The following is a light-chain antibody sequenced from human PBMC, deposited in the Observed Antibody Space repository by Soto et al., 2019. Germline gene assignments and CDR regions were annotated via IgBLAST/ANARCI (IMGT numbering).Light chain of an antibody. Sequence: EVAVTLSQLSRPVXLGQXASIXXTXSXXLLYMDGNIDLNWCQQMPGQAPRRLIYKVSKRDSGVPDRFSGSGSGTECTRKISRVEAEDVGVYYCMQGTKWPLTFGQWTRLEIK. CDR3: MQGTKWPLT. J-gene: IGKJ5*01. CDR2: KVS. V-gene: IGKV2-30*01. CDR1: XXLLYMDGNID.